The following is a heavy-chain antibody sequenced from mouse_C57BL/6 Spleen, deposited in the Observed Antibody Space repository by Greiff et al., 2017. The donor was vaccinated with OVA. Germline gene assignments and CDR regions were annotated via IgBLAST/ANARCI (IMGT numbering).Heavy chain of an antibody. CDR1: GYTFTSYW. CDR3: ARPHYYGSSYPFAY. D-gene: IGHD1-1*01. Sequence: QVQLQQPGAELVKPGASVKLSCKASGYTFTSYWMHWVKQRPGQGLEWIGMIHPNSGSTNYNEKFKSKGTLTVDKSSSTAYMQLSSLTSEAAAVYYCARPHYYGSSYPFAYWGQGTLVTVSA. V-gene: IGHV1-64*01. CDR2: IHPNSGST. J-gene: IGHJ3*01.